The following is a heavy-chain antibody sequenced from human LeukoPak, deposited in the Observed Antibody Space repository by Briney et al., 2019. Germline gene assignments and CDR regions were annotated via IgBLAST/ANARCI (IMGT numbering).Heavy chain of an antibody. V-gene: IGHV3-23*01. CDR1: GFTFSSYG. J-gene: IGHJ5*02. Sequence: GGSLRLSCAASGFTFSSYGMSWVRQAPGKGREWVSAITGNGANTFYADSVKGRFTISRDNSKNTMYLQMNSLRAEDTALYYCARDRSGSYPNWFDPWGQGTLVTVSS. CDR3: ARDRSGSYPNWFDP. CDR2: ITGNGANT. D-gene: IGHD3-10*01.